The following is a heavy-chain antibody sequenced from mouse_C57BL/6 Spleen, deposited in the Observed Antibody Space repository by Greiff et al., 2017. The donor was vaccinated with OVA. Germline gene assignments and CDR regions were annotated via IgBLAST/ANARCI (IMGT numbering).Heavy chain of an antibody. CDR3: ARWGGNYEYFDV. J-gene: IGHJ1*03. CDR2: IDPSDSET. D-gene: IGHD2-1*01. Sequence: QVQLQQPGAELVRPGSSVKLSCKASGYTFTSYWMHWVKQRPIQGLEWIGNIDPSDSETHYNQKFKDKATLTVDKSSSTAYMQLSSLTSDDSAVYYCARWGGNYEYFDVWGTGTTVTVSS. V-gene: IGHV1-52*01. CDR1: GYTFTSYW.